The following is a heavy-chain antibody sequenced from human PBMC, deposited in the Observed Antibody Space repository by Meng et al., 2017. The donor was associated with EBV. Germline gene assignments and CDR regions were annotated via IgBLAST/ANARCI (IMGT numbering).Heavy chain of an antibody. CDR1: GYTFSSFG. CDR3: VRGMRNFNF. Sequence: QVQLVQSGAEVKKPGASVKVSCKASGYTFSSFGISWVRQAPGQGPEWMGWISAYNGDTKYAQKFQGRVTVTTDTSTSTAYMELRSLRRDDTAVYYCVRGMRNFNFWGQGTLVTVSS. J-gene: IGHJ4*02. CDR2: ISAYNGDT. V-gene: IGHV1-18*01.